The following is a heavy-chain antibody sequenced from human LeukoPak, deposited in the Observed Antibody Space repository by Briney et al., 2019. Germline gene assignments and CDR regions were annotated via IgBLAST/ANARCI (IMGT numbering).Heavy chain of an antibody. V-gene: IGHV3-23*01. J-gene: IGHJ6*03. CDR3: AKNAATVTKGYYYYYMDV. CDR2: ISGSGGTT. CDR1: GFTFSSYA. Sequence: AGGSLRLSCAASGFTFSSYAMSWVRQAPGKGLEWVSDISGSGGTTYYADSVRGRFTISRDNSKNTLYLQMNSLRAEDTAVYYCAKNAATVTKGYYYYYMDVWGKGTTVTVSS. D-gene: IGHD4-11*01.